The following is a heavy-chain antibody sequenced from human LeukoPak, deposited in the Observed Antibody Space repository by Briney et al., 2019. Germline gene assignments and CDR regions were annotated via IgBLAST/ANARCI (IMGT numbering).Heavy chain of an antibody. CDR3: ARAVAGTLYDYYYMDV. CDR2: IYYSGST. D-gene: IGHD6-19*01. J-gene: IGHJ6*03. V-gene: IGHV4-61*05. Sequence: SETLSLTCTVSGGSISSSSYYWGWIRQPPGKGLEWIGYIYYSGSTNYNPSLKSRVTISVDTSKNQFSLKLSSVTAADTAVYYCARAVAGTLYDYYYMDVWGKGTTVTISS. CDR1: GGSISSSSYY.